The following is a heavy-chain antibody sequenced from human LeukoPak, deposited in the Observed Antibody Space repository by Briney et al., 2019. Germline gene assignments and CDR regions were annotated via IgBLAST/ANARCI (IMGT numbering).Heavy chain of an antibody. D-gene: IGHD3-10*02. J-gene: IGHJ6*04. CDR3: AELGITMIGGV. Sequence: GGSLRLSCAASGFPFSSSSMNWVRQTPGKGLEWVSSISTSSNYIYYADSVKGRFTISRDSAKNSLYLQMTSLRAEDTAVYYCAELGITMIGGVWGKGTTVTISS. CDR2: ISTSSNYI. V-gene: IGHV3-21*01. CDR1: GFPFSSSS.